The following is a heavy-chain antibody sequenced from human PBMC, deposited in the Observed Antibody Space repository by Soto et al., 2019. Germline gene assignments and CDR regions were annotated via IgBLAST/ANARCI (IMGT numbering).Heavy chain of an antibody. Sequence: QVQLQESGPGLVKPSGTLSLTCAVSGGSISSINWWSWVRQPPGKGLKWIGEIYHSGSTTYNPSLKSRVTILVDKSKNQFSLKLKSVTAADTAIYYCARGGGPDIAYGMDVWGQGTTVIVSS. CDR1: GGSISSINW. CDR3: ARGGGPDIAYGMDV. V-gene: IGHV4-4*02. CDR2: IYHSGST. D-gene: IGHD5-12*01. J-gene: IGHJ6*02.